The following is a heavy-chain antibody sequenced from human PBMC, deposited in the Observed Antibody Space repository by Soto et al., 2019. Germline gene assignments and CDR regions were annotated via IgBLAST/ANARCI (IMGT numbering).Heavy chain of an antibody. J-gene: IGHJ6*02. V-gene: IGHV1-69*13. CDR1: RFAFSKFI. D-gene: IGHD6-19*01. CDR3: AKVRYSSPMGYYYGMDV. Sequence: AVKVSCKASRFAFSKFIVTWVRQAPGLGLEWVGGIIPIFGTANYAQKFQGRVTITADESTSTSYMEVNNLRSEDTAVYYCAKVRYSSPMGYYYGMDVWGQGTTVTVSS. CDR2: IIPIFGTA.